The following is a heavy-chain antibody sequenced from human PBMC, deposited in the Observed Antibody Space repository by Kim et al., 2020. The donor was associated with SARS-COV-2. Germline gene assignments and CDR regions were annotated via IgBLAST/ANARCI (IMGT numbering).Heavy chain of an antibody. J-gene: IGHJ4*02. Sequence: GGSLRLSCTTSGFTFGDYAMSWVRQAPGKGLEWVGFIRNKYYGTTEYAASVKDRFTISRDDSRSIAYLHMSRLRTEDTAVYYCTRSADGIDSWGQGALVT. CDR2: IRNKYYGTT. CDR1: GFTFGDYA. V-gene: IGHV3-49*04. CDR3: TRSADGIDS.